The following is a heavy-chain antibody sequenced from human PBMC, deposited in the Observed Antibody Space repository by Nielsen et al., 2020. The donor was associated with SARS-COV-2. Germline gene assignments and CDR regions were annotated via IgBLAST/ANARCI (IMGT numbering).Heavy chain of an antibody. V-gene: IGHV3-9*01. CDR1: GFTFDDYA. Sequence: GGSLRLSCAASGFTFDDYAMHWVRQAPGKGLEWVSGISSKSGSIGYADSVKGRFSISRDNAKNSLYLQMNSLRAEETAVYYCVRDSSVVIWSGYPVDWGQGTLVTVSS. J-gene: IGHJ4*02. D-gene: IGHD3-3*01. CDR3: VRDSSVVIWSGYPVD. CDR2: ISSKSGSI.